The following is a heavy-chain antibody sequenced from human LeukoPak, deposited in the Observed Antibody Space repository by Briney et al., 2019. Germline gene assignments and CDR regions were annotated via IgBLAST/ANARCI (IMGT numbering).Heavy chain of an antibody. D-gene: IGHD3-16*01. CDR1: GFTFSSYE. V-gene: IGHV3-48*03. CDR2: ISSSGSTI. J-gene: IGHJ4*02. CDR3: ARVDGGASRY. Sequence: QTGGSLRLSCAASGFTFSSYEMNWVRQAPGKGLEWVSYISSSGSTIYYADSVKGRFTISRDNAKNSLYLQMNSLRAEDTAVYYCARVDGGASRYWGQGTLVTVSS.